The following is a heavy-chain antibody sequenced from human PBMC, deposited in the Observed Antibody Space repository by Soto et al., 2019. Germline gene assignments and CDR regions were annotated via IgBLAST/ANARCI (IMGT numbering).Heavy chain of an antibody. J-gene: IGHJ1*01. Sequence: SVKVSCKASGFTFTSSAVQWVRQARGQRLEWIGWIIPGIGIANYAQKFQGRVTITADKSTSTAYMELSSLRSEDTAVYYCASGAPTPNPYCGGDCPDTHSFQHWGQGTLVTVSS. V-gene: IGHV1-58*01. CDR1: GFTFTSSA. CDR2: IIPGIGIA. D-gene: IGHD2-21*01. CDR3: ASGAPTPNPYCGGDCPDTHSFQH.